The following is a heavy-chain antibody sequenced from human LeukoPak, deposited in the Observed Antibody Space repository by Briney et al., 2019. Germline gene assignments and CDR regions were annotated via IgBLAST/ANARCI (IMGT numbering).Heavy chain of an antibody. J-gene: IGHJ4*02. Sequence: GGSLRLSCAASGFTFDDYAMHWVRQAPGKGLEWVSGISWNSGSIGYADSVKGRFTISRDNAKNSLYLQMNSLRAEDTALYYCAKEYHPLLLWFGSYEVWGQGTLVTVSS. CDR2: ISWNSGSI. V-gene: IGHV3-9*01. D-gene: IGHD3-10*01. CDR3: AKEYHPLLLWFGSYEV. CDR1: GFTFDDYA.